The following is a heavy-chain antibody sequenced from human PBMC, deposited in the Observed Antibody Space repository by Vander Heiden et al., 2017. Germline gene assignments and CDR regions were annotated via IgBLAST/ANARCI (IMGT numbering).Heavy chain of an antibody. D-gene: IGHD4-17*01. CDR3: TTVTNG. CDR1: GASITSGIYY. V-gene: IGHV4-39*01. J-gene: IGHJ4*02. Sequence: LPLPESGPGLVKPSETLSLTCAVSGASITSGIYYWGWIRQPPGKGLVWIVSVSYGGRTDYNPSLRSRVTISLDTSKNQFSLRLSSETVADTAVYYCTTVTNGWGQGTLVTVSS. CDR2: VSYGGRT.